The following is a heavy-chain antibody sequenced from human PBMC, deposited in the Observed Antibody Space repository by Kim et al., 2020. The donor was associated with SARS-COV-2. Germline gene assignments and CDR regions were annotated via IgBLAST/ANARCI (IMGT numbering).Heavy chain of an antibody. V-gene: IGHV3-30*02. D-gene: IGHD3-10*01. CDR1: GFTFSSYG. J-gene: IGHJ5*02. CDR2: ITCGGSTK. Sequence: GGSLRLSCAASGFTFSSYGMHWVRQAPGKGLEWVSFITCGGSTKYYADSVKGRFTISRDNSKNTLYLQMNSLRAEDTAVYYCAKGSWSGSMPENSFDTWGQGTMVTVSS. CDR3: AKGSWSGSMPENSFDT.